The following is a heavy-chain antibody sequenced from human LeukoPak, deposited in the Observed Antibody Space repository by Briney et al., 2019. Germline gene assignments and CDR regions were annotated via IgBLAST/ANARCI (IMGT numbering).Heavy chain of an antibody. J-gene: IGHJ6*02. D-gene: IGHD2-21*02. CDR3: ARAKTHIVVVTPWYYYGMDV. V-gene: IGHV1-69*13. Sequence: AAVKVSCKASGGTFSSYAISRVRQAPGQGLEGMGGITPIFGTANYAQKFQGRVTITADESTSTAYMELSSLRSEDTAVYYCARAKTHIVVVTPWYYYGMDVWGQGTTVTVS. CDR1: GGTFSSYA. CDR2: ITPIFGTA.